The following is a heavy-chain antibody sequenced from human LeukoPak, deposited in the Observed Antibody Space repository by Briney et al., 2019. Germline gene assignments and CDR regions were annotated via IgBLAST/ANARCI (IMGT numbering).Heavy chain of an antibody. Sequence: PGGSLRLSCAASGFTFSNYGMHWVRQAPGKGLEWVAVISYDGSNKYYADSVKGRFTISRDNSKNTLYLQMNSLRAEDTALYYCAKDARSPTLDYWGQGTLVTVSS. J-gene: IGHJ4*02. CDR1: GFTFSNYG. CDR3: AKDARSPTLDY. V-gene: IGHV3-30*18. CDR2: ISYDGSNK.